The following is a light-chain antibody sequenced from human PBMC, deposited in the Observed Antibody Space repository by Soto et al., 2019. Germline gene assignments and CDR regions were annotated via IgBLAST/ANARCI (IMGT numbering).Light chain of an antibody. CDR3: NSYTSSSSYV. Sequence: SALTEPDSVYVSPGQSTTISCTGTSSDVGGYKYVSWYQQHPGKAPKLLIYTVNNRPSGVSNRFSGSKSGNTASLTISGLQAEDEADYHCNSYTSSSSYVLGTGTKVTVL. CDR2: TVN. CDR1: SSDVGGYKY. J-gene: IGLJ1*01. V-gene: IGLV2-14*01.